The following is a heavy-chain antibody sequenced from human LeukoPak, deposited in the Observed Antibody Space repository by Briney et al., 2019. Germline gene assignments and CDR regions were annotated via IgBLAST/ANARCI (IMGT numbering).Heavy chain of an antibody. D-gene: IGHD2/OR15-2a*01. J-gene: IGHJ4*02. CDR1: GFTFSSYG. V-gene: IGHV3-33*01. CDR2: IWYDGSNK. CDR3: AREGPRGNSQFDY. Sequence: GGSLRLSCAASGFTFSSYGMHWVRQAPGRGLEWVALIWYDGSNKYYTDSVKGRLTISRDNSKNTLYLQMNSLRAEDTAIYYCAREGPRGNSQFDYWGQGTLVTVSS.